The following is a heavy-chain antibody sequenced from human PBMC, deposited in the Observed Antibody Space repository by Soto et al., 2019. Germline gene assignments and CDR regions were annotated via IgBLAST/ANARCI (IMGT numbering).Heavy chain of an antibody. J-gene: IGHJ5*02. CDR2: IYTSGST. Sequence: LSLTCTVSGGSISSYYWSWIRQPAGKGLEWIGRIYTSGSTNYNPSLKSRVTMSVDTSKNQFSLKLSSVTAADMAVYYCARGLGYCSSTSCPNWFDPWGQGALVTVSS. D-gene: IGHD2-2*01. V-gene: IGHV4-4*07. CDR1: GGSISSYY. CDR3: ARGLGYCSSTSCPNWFDP.